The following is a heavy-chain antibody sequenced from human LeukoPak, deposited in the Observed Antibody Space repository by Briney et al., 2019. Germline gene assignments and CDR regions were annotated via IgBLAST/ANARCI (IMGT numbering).Heavy chain of an antibody. V-gene: IGHV3-23*01. J-gene: IGHJ4*02. CDR3: AKERQTLFFDY. CDR2: IRASGDRT. Sequence: GGSLRLSCVVSGFTFINYGMSWVRQAPGKGLEWVSTIRASGDRTYYADSVKGRLTISRDNSKNTLSLQMNSLRAEDTAVYYCAKERQTLFFDYWGQGTLVTVSS. CDR1: GFTFINYG.